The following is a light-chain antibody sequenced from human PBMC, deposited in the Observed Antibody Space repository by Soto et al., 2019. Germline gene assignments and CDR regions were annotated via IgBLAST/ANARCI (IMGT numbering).Light chain of an antibody. Sequence: DIVMTQSPDSLAVSLGERVTINCKSSQSVLYSSNNKNYLAWYQQRPGQPPKLLIYWASTRESGVPDRFSGSGSGTDFTLTISGLQAEDVAVYYCHQYYSNPRTFGQGTRVEIK. CDR2: WAS. CDR3: HQYYSNPRT. V-gene: IGKV4-1*01. J-gene: IGKJ1*01. CDR1: QSVLYSSNNKNY.